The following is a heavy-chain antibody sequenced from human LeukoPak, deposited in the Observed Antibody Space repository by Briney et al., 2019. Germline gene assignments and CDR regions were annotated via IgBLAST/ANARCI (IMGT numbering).Heavy chain of an antibody. CDR3: ARASGSGWYIDY. CDR2: ISGSGGST. CDR1: GFTFSSYA. Sequence: PGGSLRLSCAASGFTFSSYAMSWVRQAPGKGLEWVSAISGSGGSTYYADSVKGRFTISRDNSKNTLYLQMNSLRAEDTAVYYCARASGSGWYIDYWGQGTLVTVSS. D-gene: IGHD6-19*01. J-gene: IGHJ4*02. V-gene: IGHV3-23*01.